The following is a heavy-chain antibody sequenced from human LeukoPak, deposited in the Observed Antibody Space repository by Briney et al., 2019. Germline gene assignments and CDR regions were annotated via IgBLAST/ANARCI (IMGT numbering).Heavy chain of an antibody. V-gene: IGHV3-23*01. CDR2: ISGSGGST. D-gene: IGHD2-15*01. Sequence: GGSLRLSCAASGFTFSCDAMSWVRQAPGKGLEWVSAISGSGGSTYYADSVKGRFTISGDNSKNTLYLQMNSLRAEDTAVYYCAKDSDIVVVVAAFDAFDIWGQGTMVTVSS. CDR1: GFTFSCDA. CDR3: AKDSDIVVVVAAFDAFDI. J-gene: IGHJ3*02.